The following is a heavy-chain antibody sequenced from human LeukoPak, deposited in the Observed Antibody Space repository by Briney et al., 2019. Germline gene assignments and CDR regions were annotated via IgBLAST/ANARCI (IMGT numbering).Heavy chain of an antibody. J-gene: IGHJ4*02. V-gene: IGHV3-49*04. CDR2: IRRKANGGTT. CDR3: TRPYSSGWYRLDY. CDR1: GFTFGDYA. D-gene: IGHD6-19*01. Sequence: GGSLRLSCTASGFTFGDYAMSWARQAPGKGLEWVGFIRRKANGGTTEYAASVKGRFTISRDDSKSIAYLQMNSLKTEDTAVYYCTRPYSSGWYRLDYWGQGTLVTVSS.